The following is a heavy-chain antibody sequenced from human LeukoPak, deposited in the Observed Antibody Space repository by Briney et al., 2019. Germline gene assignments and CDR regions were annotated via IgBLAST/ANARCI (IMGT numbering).Heavy chain of an antibody. D-gene: IGHD3-10*01. CDR3: ARDTTPPPPYGSGSYYNGWFDP. Sequence: GASVKVSCKASGYTFTGYYMHWVRQAPGQGFEWMGWINPNSGGTNYAQKFQGRVTMTRDTSISTAYMELSRLRSDDTAVYYCARDTTPPPPYGSGSYYNGWFDPWGQGTLVTVSS. V-gene: IGHV1-2*02. CDR2: INPNSGGT. J-gene: IGHJ5*02. CDR1: GYTFTGYY.